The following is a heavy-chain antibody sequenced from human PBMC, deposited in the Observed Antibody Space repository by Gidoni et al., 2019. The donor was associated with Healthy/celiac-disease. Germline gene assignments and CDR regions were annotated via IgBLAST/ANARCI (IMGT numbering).Heavy chain of an antibody. J-gene: IGHJ3*02. CDR1: GGSISSGSYY. CDR3: ARGEYTTLEDI. D-gene: IGHD6-6*01. V-gene: IGHV4-61*02. Sequence: QVQLQESGPGLVKPSQTLSLTCTVSGGSISSGSYYWSWIRQPAGKGLEWIGRIYTSGSTNYNPSLKSRVTISVDTSKNQFSLKLSSVTAADTAVYYCARGEYTTLEDIWGQGTMVTVSS. CDR2: IYTSGST.